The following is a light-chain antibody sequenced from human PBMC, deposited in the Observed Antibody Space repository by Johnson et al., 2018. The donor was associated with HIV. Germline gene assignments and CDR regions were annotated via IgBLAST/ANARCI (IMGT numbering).Light chain of an antibody. CDR2: DNH. CDR3: GTWDSSLSAYV. CDR1: SSNIGKNY. J-gene: IGLJ1*01. V-gene: IGLV1-51*01. Sequence: AVLTQPPSVSAAPGQKVTISCSGSSSNIGKNYVSWYQQLPGTAPKLLIFDNHKLPSGIPDRFSGSKSGTSATLGITGLQTGDEADYYCGTWDSSLSAYVFGTGTKVTVL.